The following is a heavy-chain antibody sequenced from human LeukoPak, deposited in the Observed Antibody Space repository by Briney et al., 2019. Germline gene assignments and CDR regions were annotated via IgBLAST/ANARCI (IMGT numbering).Heavy chain of an antibody. Sequence: ASVTVSCRASGYTFTGYGISWVRQAPGQGLEWMGWISAYNGNTNYAQKLQGRVTMTTDTSTSTAYMELRSLRSDDTAVYYCARLAVAGPFDPWGQGTLVTVSS. CDR3: ARLAVAGPFDP. CDR1: GYTFTGYG. CDR2: ISAYNGNT. J-gene: IGHJ5*02. D-gene: IGHD6-19*01. V-gene: IGHV1-18*01.